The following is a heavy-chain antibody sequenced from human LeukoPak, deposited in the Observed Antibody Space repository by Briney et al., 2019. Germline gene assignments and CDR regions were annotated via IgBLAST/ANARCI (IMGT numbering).Heavy chain of an antibody. V-gene: IGHV3-74*01. CDR3: ARDRPIAYYYDSSGYYYYFDY. Sequence: PGGSLRLSCAASGFTFSSYWMHWVRQAPGKGLVWVSRINSDGSSTSYADSVKGRFTISRDNAKNSLYLQMNSLRAEDTAVYYCARDRPIAYYYDSSGYYYYFDYWGQGTLVTVSS. J-gene: IGHJ4*02. CDR1: GFTFSSYW. CDR2: INSDGSST. D-gene: IGHD3-22*01.